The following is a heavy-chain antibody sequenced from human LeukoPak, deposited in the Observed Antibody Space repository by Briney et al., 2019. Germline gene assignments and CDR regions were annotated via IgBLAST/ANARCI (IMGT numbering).Heavy chain of an antibody. V-gene: IGHV1-18*01. J-gene: IGHJ4*02. CDR2: ISAYNGNT. D-gene: IGHD3-22*01. CDR1: GYTFTSYG. CDR3: ARAPYYYDSSGYSPFDY. Sequence: GASVKVSCTASGYTFTSYGISWVRQAPGQGLEWMGWISAYNGNTNYAQKLQGRVTMTTDTSTSTAYMELRSLRSDDTAVYYCARAPYYYDSSGYSPFDYWGQGTLVTVSS.